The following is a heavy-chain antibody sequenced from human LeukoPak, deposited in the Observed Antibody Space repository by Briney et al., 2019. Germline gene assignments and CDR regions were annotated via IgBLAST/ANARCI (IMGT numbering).Heavy chain of an antibody. J-gene: IGHJ4*02. V-gene: IGHV3-23*01. CDR1: GFTFSSYW. CDR2: ISGSGGST. D-gene: IGHD6-19*01. Sequence: GGSLRLSCAASGFTFSSYWMSWVRQAPGKGLDWVSAISGSGGSTYYADSVKGRFTISRDNSKNTLYLQMNNLRAEDTAIYYCAKDHPPRITVGDTLGYFDYWGQGTLVTVSS. CDR3: AKDHPPRITVGDTLGYFDY.